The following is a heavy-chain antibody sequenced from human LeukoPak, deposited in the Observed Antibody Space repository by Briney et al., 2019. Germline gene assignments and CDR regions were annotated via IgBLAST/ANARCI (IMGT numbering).Heavy chain of an antibody. CDR1: GFTLSRFA. J-gene: IGHJ5*01. CDR2: ISSDATNK. CDR3: AKLDQIRQFDFVNWFDS. D-gene: IGHD3-9*01. V-gene: IGHV3-30*18. Sequence: GGSLRLSCVASGFTLSRFAMHWVRQAPGKGPEWVSLISSDATNKYYADSVNGRLTISRDNCRNPLDLQMNSLRAEDTAVYYCAKLDQIRQFDFVNWFDSWCQGTLVIVSS.